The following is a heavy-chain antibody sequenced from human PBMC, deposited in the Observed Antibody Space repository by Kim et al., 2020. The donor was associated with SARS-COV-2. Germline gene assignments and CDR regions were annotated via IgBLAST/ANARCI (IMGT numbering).Heavy chain of an antibody. D-gene: IGHD3-16*01. J-gene: IGHJ4*02. CDR2: INAGNGNT. CDR1: GYTFTSYA. CDR3: ARDKVIGGLPAYYFDY. Sequence: ASVKVSCKASGYTFTSYAMHWVRQAPGQRREWMGWINAGNGNTKYLQKFQGRVTITRDTSASTTYMELSSLRSEDTAVYYCARDKVIGGLPAYYFDYWGQGTLVTVSS. V-gene: IGHV1-3*01.